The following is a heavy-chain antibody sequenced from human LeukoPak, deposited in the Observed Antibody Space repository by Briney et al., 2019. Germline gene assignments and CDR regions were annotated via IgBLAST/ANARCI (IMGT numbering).Heavy chain of an antibody. V-gene: IGHV3-33*01. CDR3: ARGRWEMATQQLPLENFDY. CDR1: GFTFSSYG. D-gene: IGHD5-12*01. J-gene: IGHJ4*02. CDR2: IWYDGSNK. Sequence: GRSLRLSCAASGFTFSSYGMHWVRQAPGKGLEWVAVIWYDGSNKYYADSVKGRFTISRDNSKNTLYLQMNSLRAEDTAVYYCARGRWEMATQQLPLENFDYWGRGTLVTVSS.